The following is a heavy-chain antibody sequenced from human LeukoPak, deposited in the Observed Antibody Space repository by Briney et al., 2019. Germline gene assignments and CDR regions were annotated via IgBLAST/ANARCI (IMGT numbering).Heavy chain of an antibody. V-gene: IGHV4-34*01. CDR1: GGSFSGYY. J-gene: IGHJ4*02. CDR3: ARGHCSSTSCYDDY. Sequence: SETLSLTCAVYGGSFSGYYWSWIRQPPGKGLEWIGEINHSGSTNYNPSLKSRVTISVDTSKNQFSLELSSVTAADTAVYYCARGHCSSTSCYDDYWGQGTLVTVSS. CDR2: INHSGST. D-gene: IGHD2-2*01.